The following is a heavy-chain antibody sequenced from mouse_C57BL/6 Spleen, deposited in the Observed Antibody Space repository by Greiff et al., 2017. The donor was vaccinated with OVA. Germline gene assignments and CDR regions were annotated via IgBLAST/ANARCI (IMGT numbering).Heavy chain of an antibody. CDR3: ATYYSKGAWFAY. V-gene: IGHV1-82*01. Sequence: VQGVESGPELVKPGASVKISCKASGYAFSSSWMNWVKQRPGKGLEWIGRIYPGDGDTNYNGKFKGKATLTADKSSSTAYMQLSSLTSEDSAVYFCATYYSKGAWFAYWGQGTLVTVSA. CDR2: IYPGDGDT. CDR1: GYAFSSSW. D-gene: IGHD2-5*01. J-gene: IGHJ3*01.